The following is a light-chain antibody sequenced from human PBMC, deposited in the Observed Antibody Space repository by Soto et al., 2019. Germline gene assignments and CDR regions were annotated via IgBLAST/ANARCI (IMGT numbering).Light chain of an antibody. CDR2: AAS. J-gene: IGKJ2*01. V-gene: IGKV1-39*01. CDR3: QQSYSTPYT. CDR1: QSISSY. Sequence: DIQMNQSPSSLSASVGDRVTITCRASQSISSYLNWYQQKPGKAPKLLIYAASSLQSGVPSRFSGSGSGTDFTLTISSLQPEDFATYYCQQSYSTPYTFGHGTQVDIK.